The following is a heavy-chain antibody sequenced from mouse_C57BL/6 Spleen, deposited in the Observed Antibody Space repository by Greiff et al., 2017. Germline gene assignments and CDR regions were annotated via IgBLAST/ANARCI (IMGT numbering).Heavy chain of an antibody. CDR1: GYTFTSYW. D-gene: IGHD3-2*02. J-gene: IGHJ3*01. Sequence: QVHVKQPGAELVKPGASVKLSCKASGYTFTSYWMQWVKQRPGQGLEWIGEIDPSDGYTNYNQKFKGKATLTVDTSSSTAYMQLSSLTSEDSAVYYCARRAAQATSWFAYWGQGTLVTVSA. V-gene: IGHV1-50*01. CDR2: IDPSDGYT. CDR3: ARRAAQATSWFAY.